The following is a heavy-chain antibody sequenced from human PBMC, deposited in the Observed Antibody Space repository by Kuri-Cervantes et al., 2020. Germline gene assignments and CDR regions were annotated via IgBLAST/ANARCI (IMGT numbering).Heavy chain of an antibody. CDR3: ARGYCSSTSCSAGFDS. J-gene: IGHJ5*01. Sequence: ASVKVSCKASGGTFSSYAISWVRQAPGQGLEWMGWISAYNGNTNYAQKLQGRVTMTTDTSTSTAYMELRSLRSDDTAVYYCARGYCSSTSCSAGFDSWGQGTLVTVSS. D-gene: IGHD2-2*01. V-gene: IGHV1-18*01. CDR2: ISAYNGNT. CDR1: GGTFSSYA.